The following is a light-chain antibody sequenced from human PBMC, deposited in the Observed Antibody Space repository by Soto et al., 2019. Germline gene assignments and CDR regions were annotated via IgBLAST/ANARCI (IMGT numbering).Light chain of an antibody. CDR1: SSDVGSYNL. CDR2: EGS. J-gene: IGLJ2*01. CDR3: CSYAISNIVV. Sequence: QSALTQPASVSGSPGQSITISCTGTSSDVGSYNLVSWYQQHPGKAPKLMIYEGSKRPSGVSNRFSGSKSGNTASLTISGLQAEDEADYYCCSYAISNIVVFGGGTKVTVL. V-gene: IGLV2-23*01.